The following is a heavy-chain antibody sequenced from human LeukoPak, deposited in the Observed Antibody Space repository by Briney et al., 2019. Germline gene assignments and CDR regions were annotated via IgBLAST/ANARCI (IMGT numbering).Heavy chain of an antibody. CDR2: ISYDGSNK. J-gene: IGHJ4*02. CDR3: AKDSRTTYGSGSYPDY. Sequence: PGRSLRLSCAASGFTFSSYGMHWVRQAPGKGLEWVAVISYDGSNKYYADSVKGRFTISRDNSKNTLYLQMNSLRAEDTAVYYCAKDSRTTYGSGSYPDYWGQGTLVTVSS. CDR1: GFTFSSYG. D-gene: IGHD3-10*01. V-gene: IGHV3-30*18.